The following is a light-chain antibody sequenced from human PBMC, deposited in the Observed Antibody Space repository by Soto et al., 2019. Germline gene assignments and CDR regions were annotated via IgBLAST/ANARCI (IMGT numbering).Light chain of an antibody. V-gene: IGLV3-27*01. J-gene: IGLJ3*02. Sequence: SYELTQPSSVSVSPGQTARITCSGDLLGKRYVRWFQQKPGQAPVLVIFKDSERPSGIPARLSGSSSGTTATLTISGAQVEDEADDYCYSATDNNRVFGGGTKVTVL. CDR1: LLGKRY. CDR2: KDS. CDR3: YSATDNNRV.